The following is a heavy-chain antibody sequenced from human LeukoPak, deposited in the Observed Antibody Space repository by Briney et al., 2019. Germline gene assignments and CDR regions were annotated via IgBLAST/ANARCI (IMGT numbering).Heavy chain of an antibody. D-gene: IGHD2-2*01. CDR2: IIPIFGTA. V-gene: IGHV1-69*13. CDR1: GGTFSSYA. J-gene: IGHJ4*02. CDR3: ARDRPDIVVVPAAPWSGSYFDY. Sequence: ASVMVSCKASGGTFSSYAISWVRQAPGQGLEWMGGIIPIFGTANYAQKFQGRVTITADESTSTAYMELSSLRSEDTAVYYCARDRPDIVVVPAAPWSGSYFDYWGQGTLVTVSS.